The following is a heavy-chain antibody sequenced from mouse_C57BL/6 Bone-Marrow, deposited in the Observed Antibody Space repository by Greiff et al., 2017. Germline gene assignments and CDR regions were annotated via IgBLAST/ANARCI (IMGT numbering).Heavy chain of an antibody. D-gene: IGHD2-4*01. V-gene: IGHV1-69*01. Sequence: VQLQQPGAELVMPGASVKLSCKASGYTFTSYWMHWVKQRPGQGLEWIGEIDPSDSYTNYNQKFKGKSTLTVDKSSSTAYMQLSSLTSEDSAVYYCARSFYYDYLYYYAMDYWGQGTSVTVSS. CDR3: ARSFYYDYLYYYAMDY. CDR2: IDPSDSYT. CDR1: GYTFTSYW. J-gene: IGHJ4*01.